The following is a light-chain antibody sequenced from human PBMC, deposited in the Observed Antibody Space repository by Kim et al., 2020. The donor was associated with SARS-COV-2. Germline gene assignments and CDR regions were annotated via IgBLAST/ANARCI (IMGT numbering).Light chain of an antibody. V-gene: IGKV1-27*01. J-gene: IGKJ1*01. CDR1: QDISNY. CDR3: QTYDSVPWT. Sequence: DIQMTQSPSSLSASVGDRVTITCRASQDISNYLAWYQQEPGKVPKLLIYAASALQSGVPSRFGGSGSGTDFTLTITSLQPDDVATYYCQTYDSVPWTFGPGTKVDIK. CDR2: AAS.